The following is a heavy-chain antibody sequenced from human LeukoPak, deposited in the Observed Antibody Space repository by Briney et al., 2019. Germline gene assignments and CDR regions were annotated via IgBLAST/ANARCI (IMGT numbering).Heavy chain of an antibody. CDR1: GYSFTSYW. CDR2: IYPGESNI. D-gene: IGHD5-12*01. J-gene: IGHJ5*02. Sequence: PGESLKISCKGSGYSFTSYWIGWVRQMPGKGLEWMGFIYPGESNIRYSPSFQGQVTISADRSITTAYLQWSSLKASDTAMYYCARHVTTVATSWFDPWGQGTLVTVSS. CDR3: ARHVTTVATSWFDP. V-gene: IGHV5-51*01.